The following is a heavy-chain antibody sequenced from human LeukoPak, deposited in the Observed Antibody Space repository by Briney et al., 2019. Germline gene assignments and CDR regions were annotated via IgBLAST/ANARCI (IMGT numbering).Heavy chain of an antibody. V-gene: IGHV1-46*01. CDR1: GYTFTSYY. CDR2: INPSGGST. J-gene: IGHJ4*02. D-gene: IGHD3-9*01. CDR3: ARGGGILTGYYYYFDY. Sequence: ASVKVSCKASGYTFTSYYMHWVRQAPGQGLEWMGIINPSGGSTSYAQKFQGRVTMTRDTSTSTVYMELSSLRSEDTAVYYCARGGGILTGYYYYFDYWGQGTLVTVSS.